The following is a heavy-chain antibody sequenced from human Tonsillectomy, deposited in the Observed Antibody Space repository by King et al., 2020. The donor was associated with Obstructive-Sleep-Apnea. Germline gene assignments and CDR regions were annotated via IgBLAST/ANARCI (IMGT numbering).Heavy chain of an antibody. CDR1: GGSISSYY. CDR2: IYYSGST. CDR3: ARDWGGYSSASNWFDP. J-gene: IGHJ5*02. Sequence: QLQESGPELVKPSETLSLTCTVSGGSISSYYYWSWIRQAPGKALEWIGNIYYSGSTNYNPSLKSRVTISMDTSKNQFSLKLNSVTAADTAMYYCARDWGGYSSASNWFDPWGQGTLVTVSS. D-gene: IGHD5-18*01. V-gene: IGHV4-59*01.